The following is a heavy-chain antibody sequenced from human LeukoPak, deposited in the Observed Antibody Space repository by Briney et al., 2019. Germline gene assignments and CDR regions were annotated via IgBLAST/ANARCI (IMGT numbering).Heavy chain of an antibody. CDR2: IGAYNGNT. Sequence: ASVKVSCKASGYTFSSYGISWVRQAPGQGLEWMGWIGAYNGNTNYAQKLQGRVTMTTDTSTSTAYMELRSLRSDDTAVYYCARDGLDTVLLWFGELSAGRPDAFDIWGQGTMVTVSS. V-gene: IGHV1-18*01. CDR3: ARDGLDTVLLWFGELSAGRPDAFDI. D-gene: IGHD3-10*01. J-gene: IGHJ3*02. CDR1: GYTFSSYG.